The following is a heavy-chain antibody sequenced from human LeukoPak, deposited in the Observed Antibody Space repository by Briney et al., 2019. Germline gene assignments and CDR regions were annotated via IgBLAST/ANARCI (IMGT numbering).Heavy chain of an antibody. CDR2: IYYSGST. CDR3: ARAFDSSGYLVPLDY. J-gene: IGHJ4*02. Sequence: SETLSLTCTVSGGSISSYYWSWIRQPPGKGLEWIGYIYYSGSTKYNPPLKSRVTISVDTSKNQFSLRLSPVTAADTAVYYCARAFDSSGYLVPLDYWGQGTLVTVSS. V-gene: IGHV4-59*01. D-gene: IGHD3-22*01. CDR1: GGSISSYY.